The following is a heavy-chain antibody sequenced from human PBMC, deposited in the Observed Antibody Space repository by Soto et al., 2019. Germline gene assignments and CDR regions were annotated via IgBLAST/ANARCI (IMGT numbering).Heavy chain of an antibody. CDR3: GRALAAGDY. V-gene: IGHV1-46*01. J-gene: IGHJ4*02. CDR2: FKPTSGST. CDR1: GYTFINNY. D-gene: IGHD6-13*01. Sequence: QVQLVQSGAEVKKPGASVKLSCKASGYTFINNYIHWVRQTPGQGLEWMGIFKPTSGSTNYAKKVQGGVTLLMVTSTRTVYMELSSLRFDDAAVYFLGRALAAGDYWGQGTLVTVSS.